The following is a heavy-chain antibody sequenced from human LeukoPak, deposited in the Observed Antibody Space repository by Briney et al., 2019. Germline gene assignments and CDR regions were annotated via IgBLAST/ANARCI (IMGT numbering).Heavy chain of an antibody. CDR3: TKINAYHYDSSGYYFDY. CDR1: GFTFTSYS. J-gene: IGHJ4*02. D-gene: IGHD3-22*01. Sequence: GGSLRLSCAASGFTFTSYSMNWVRQAPGKGLEWVSTISGGGGSTYYADSVKGRFTISRDNSKSTLYLQMNSLRAEDTAVYYCTKINAYHYDSSGYYFDYWGQGTLVTVSS. CDR2: ISGGGGST. V-gene: IGHV3-23*01.